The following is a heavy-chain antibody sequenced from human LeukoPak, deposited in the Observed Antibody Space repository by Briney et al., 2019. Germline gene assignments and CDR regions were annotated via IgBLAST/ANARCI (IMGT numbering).Heavy chain of an antibody. CDR1: GFTFSSYG. CDR2: IRYDGGNK. CDR3: AKGRCSSTSCYKSYYFDY. V-gene: IGHV3-30*02. J-gene: IGHJ4*02. D-gene: IGHD2-2*02. Sequence: GGSLRLSCAASGFTFSSYGMHWVRQAPGKGLEWVAYIRYDGGNKNYADSVKGRFTISRDNSKNTLYLQMNGLRAEDTAVYYCAKGRCSSTSCYKSYYFDYWGQGTLVTVSS.